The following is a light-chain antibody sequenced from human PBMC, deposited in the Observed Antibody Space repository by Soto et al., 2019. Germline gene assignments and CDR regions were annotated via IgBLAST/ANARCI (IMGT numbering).Light chain of an antibody. V-gene: IGKV3-11*01. CDR1: QSVSRY. CDR2: DAS. CDR3: QQRSDWFT. J-gene: IGKJ5*01. Sequence: EIVLTQSPATLSSSPGERATLSCRASQSVSRYLAWYQQKPGQAPRLLIYDASKRATGIPVRFSGSGSGTDFTLTISSLEPEDLAVYYCQQRSDWFTFGQGTRLE.